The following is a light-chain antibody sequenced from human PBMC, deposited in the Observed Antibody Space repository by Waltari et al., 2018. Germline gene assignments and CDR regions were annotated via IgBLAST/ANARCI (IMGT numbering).Light chain of an antibody. J-gene: IGLJ2*01. CDR3: SSYTSSTYPVV. Sequence: QSALTQPASVSGSPGPSVTISCTGTSSDVGGYNYVSWYQQHPGNPPKLMIYEVTHRPSGVSNRFSGSKSGNTASLTISGLQAEDEADYYCSSYTSSTYPVVFGGGTKLTVL. CDR2: EVT. CDR1: SSDVGGYNY. V-gene: IGLV2-14*01.